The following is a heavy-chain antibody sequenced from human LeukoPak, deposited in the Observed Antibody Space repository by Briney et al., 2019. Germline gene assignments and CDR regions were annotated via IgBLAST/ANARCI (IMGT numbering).Heavy chain of an antibody. V-gene: IGHV3-23*01. D-gene: IGHD2-15*01. CDR1: GFTFSSYA. CDR2: ISGSGGNT. J-gene: IGHJ6*02. CDR3: AKVDGSVYHLYSMDV. Sequence: GGSLRLSCAASGFTFSSYAMSWVRQAPGKGLVWVSSISGSGGNTLYADSVRGRFTISRDNSKNTLYLQMNSLRAEDTALYYCAKVDGSVYHLYSMDVWGQGTTVTVSS.